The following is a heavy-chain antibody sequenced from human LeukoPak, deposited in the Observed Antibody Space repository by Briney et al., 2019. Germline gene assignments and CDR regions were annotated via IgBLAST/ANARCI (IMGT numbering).Heavy chain of an antibody. V-gene: IGHV3-23*01. CDR1: GFTFSSYA. Sequence: GGSLRLSCAASGFTFSSYAMSWVRQAPGKGPEWVSAISGSGGSTYYADSVKGRFTISRDNSKNTLYLQMNSLRAEDTAVYYCAKHVTPLLFGMDVWGQGTTVTVSS. D-gene: IGHD1-14*01. CDR3: AKHVTPLLFGMDV. J-gene: IGHJ6*02. CDR2: ISGSGGST.